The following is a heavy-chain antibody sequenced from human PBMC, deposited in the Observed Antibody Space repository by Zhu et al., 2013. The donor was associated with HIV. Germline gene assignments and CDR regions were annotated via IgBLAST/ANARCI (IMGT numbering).Heavy chain of an antibody. V-gene: IGHV4-39*07. CDR1: GGSISSSSYY. CDR3: ASYALGLDKSGGINYFDY. CDR2: IYYSGST. Sequence: VQLQESGPGLVKPSETLSLTCTVSGGSISSSSYYWGWIRQPPGKGLEWIGSIYYSGSTYYNPSLKSRVTISVDTSKNQFSLKLSSVTAADTAVYYCASYALGLDKSGGINYFDYWGQGTLVTVSS. D-gene: IGHD2-15*01. J-gene: IGHJ4*02.